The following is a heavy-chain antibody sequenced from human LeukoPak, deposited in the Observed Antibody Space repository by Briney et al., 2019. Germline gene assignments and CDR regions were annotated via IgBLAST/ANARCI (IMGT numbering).Heavy chain of an antibody. CDR2: IYHSGST. V-gene: IGHV4-30-2*01. CDR3: ARGYGDNSGAFDI. Sequence: LRLSCAASGFTVSSNYMSWIWQPPGKGLEWIGYIYHSGSTYYNPSLKSRVTISVDRSKNQFSLKLSSVTAADTAVYFCARGYGDNSGAFDIWGQGTLVTVSS. CDR1: GFTVSSNY. J-gene: IGHJ3*02. D-gene: IGHD4-23*01.